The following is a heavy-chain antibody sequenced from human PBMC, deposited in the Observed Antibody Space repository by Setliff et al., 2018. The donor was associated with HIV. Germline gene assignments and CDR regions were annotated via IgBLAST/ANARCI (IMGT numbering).Heavy chain of an antibody. J-gene: IGHJ6*03. CDR2: ISHSGRT. CDR1: VGSVSGYY. CDR3: ARNLLHYDSSGLRWNYYYYMDV. D-gene: IGHD3-22*01. Sequence: SETLSLTCAVYVGSVSGYYWSWIRQPPGKGLEWIGEISHSGRTNYNPSLKSRVTISVDTSKNQFSLKLSSVTAADTAVYYCARNLLHYDSSGLRWNYYYYMDVWGKGTTVTVSS. V-gene: IGHV4-34*01.